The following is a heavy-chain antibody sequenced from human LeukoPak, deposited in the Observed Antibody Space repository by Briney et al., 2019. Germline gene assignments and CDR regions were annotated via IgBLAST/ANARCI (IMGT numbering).Heavy chain of an antibody. D-gene: IGHD3-10*01. Sequence: GESLKISCKGSGYSFTSFWISWVRQMPGKGLEWMGRIDLSDSYTYYDPSFQGHVTMSADKSITTAYLQWSSLKASDTAMFYCARRYGSGTSIDYWGQGTLVTVSS. CDR1: GYSFTSFW. CDR2: IDLSDSYT. CDR3: ARRYGSGTSIDY. V-gene: IGHV5-10-1*01. J-gene: IGHJ4*02.